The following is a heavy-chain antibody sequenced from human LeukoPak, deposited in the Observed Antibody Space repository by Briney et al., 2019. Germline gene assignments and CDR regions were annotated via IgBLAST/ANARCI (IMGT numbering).Heavy chain of an antibody. CDR3: ARDPLYYYDSSGYYADY. CDR2: ISGSGGST. V-gene: IGHV3-23*01. J-gene: IGHJ4*02. D-gene: IGHD3-22*01. CDR1: GFTFSSYA. Sequence: GGSLRLSCAASGFTFSSYAMSWVRQAPGRGLEWVSAISGSGGSTYYADSVKGRFTISRDNAKNTLYLQMNSLRAEDTAVYYCARDPLYYYDSSGYYADYWGQGTLVTVSS.